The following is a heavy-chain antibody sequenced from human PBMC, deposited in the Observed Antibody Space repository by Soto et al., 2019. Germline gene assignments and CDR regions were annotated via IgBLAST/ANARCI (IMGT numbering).Heavy chain of an antibody. CDR1: GGSINSGDYY. Sequence: QVQLQESGPGLVKPSQTLSLTCTVSGGSINSGDYYWSWIRQPPGKGLEWIGYISYSGTTYYKPSLRSRITISLDTYKNQFSLRLASVTAADTAVYYCARTNYDYVWGSYRFDYWGQGTLVTVSS. J-gene: IGHJ4*02. CDR3: ARTNYDYVWGSYRFDY. V-gene: IGHV4-30-4*01. D-gene: IGHD3-16*02. CDR2: ISYSGTT.